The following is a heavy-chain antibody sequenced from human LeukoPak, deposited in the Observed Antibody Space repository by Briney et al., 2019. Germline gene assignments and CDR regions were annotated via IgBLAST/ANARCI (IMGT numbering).Heavy chain of an antibody. CDR3: ARISNTFGGVIVPSGAFDI. D-gene: IGHD3-16*02. V-gene: IGHV4-31*03. CDR1: GGSISSGGYY. CDR2: IYYSGST. J-gene: IGHJ3*02. Sequence: SETLSLNCTVSGGSISSGGYYWSWIRQHPGKGLEWIGYIYYSGSTYYNPSLKSRVTISVDTSKNQFSLKLSSVTAADTAVYYCARISNTFGGVIVPSGAFDIWGQGTMVTVSS.